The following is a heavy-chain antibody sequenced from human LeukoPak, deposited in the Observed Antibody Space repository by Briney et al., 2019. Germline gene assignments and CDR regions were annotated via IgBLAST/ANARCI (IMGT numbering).Heavy chain of an antibody. CDR1: GGSISSGGYY. V-gene: IGHV4-30-2*01. D-gene: IGHD1-14*01. J-gene: IGHJ4*02. CDR2: IYHSGST. Sequence: SQTLSLTCTVSGGSISSGGYYWSWIRQPPGKGLEWIGYIYHSGSTYYNPSLKSRVTISVDRSKNQFSLKLSSVTAADTAVYYCARGSFATVNPNPYFDYWGQGTLVTVSS. CDR3: ARGSFATVNPNPYFDY.